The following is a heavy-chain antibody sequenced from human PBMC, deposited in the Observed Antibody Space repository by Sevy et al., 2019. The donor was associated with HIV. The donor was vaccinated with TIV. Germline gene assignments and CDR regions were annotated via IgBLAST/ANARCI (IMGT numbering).Heavy chain of an antibody. CDR1: GFTFRSYA. Sequence: GGSLRLSCAASGFTFRSYAMNWVRQAPGKGLEWVSCISGSCGNTYYADSVKGRFTISRDNSKHTLYLQMNSLRADDTAVYSCAKDYYDGSGYYPQGAFDIWGQGTMVTVSS. CDR2: ISGSCGNT. D-gene: IGHD3-22*01. CDR3: AKDYYDGSGYYPQGAFDI. J-gene: IGHJ3*02. V-gene: IGHV3-23*01.